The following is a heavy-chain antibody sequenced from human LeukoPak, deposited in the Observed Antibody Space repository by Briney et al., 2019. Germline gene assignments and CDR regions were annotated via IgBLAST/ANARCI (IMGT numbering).Heavy chain of an antibody. V-gene: IGHV3-9*01. CDR3: AKDIGYGSGSYGVGY. Sequence: GGSLRLSCAASGFTFDDYAMHWVRQAPGKGLEWVSGISWNSGSIGYADSVKGRFTISRDNAKNSLYLQMNSLRAEDTALYYCAKDIGYGSGSYGVGYWGQGTLVTVSS. CDR1: GFTFDDYA. CDR2: ISWNSGSI. J-gene: IGHJ4*02. D-gene: IGHD3-10*01.